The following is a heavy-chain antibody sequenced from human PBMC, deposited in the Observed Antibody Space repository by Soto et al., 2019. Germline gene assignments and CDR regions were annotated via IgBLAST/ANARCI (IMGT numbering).Heavy chain of an antibody. V-gene: IGHV3-7*01. CDR3: GRDKDVVVVIEGTRRNYDAFDI. D-gene: IGHD2-21*01. Sequence: EVQLVESGGGLVQPGGSLRLSCTASGFTFGSYWMTWVRLIPGKGLEWLANINPDGSETHCMDSVRGRFTISRDNAKNSLHLELNGLKTEDTAVYFCGRDKDVVVVIEGTRRNYDAFDIWGQGTEVTVSS. CDR1: GFTFGSYW. J-gene: IGHJ3*02. CDR2: INPDGSET.